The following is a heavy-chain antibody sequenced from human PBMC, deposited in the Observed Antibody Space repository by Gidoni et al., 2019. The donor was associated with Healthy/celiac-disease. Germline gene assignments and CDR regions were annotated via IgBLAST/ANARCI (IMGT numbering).Heavy chain of an antibody. J-gene: IGHJ6*02. D-gene: IGHD3-3*02. Sequence: EVQLLESGGGLVQPGGSRRLSCAASGLTFSSYAMSWVRQDPGKGLEWVAAISGSGGSTYYADSVKGRFTISRDNSKNTLYLQMNSLRAEDTAVYYCAKDSFSRPMMVDVWGQGTTVTVSS. CDR2: ISGSGGST. CDR3: AKDSFSRPMMVDV. V-gene: IGHV3-23*01. CDR1: GLTFSSYA.